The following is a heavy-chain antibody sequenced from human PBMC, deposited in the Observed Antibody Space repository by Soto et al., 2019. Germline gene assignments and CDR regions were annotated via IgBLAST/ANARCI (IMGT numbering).Heavy chain of an antibody. V-gene: IGHV1-69*02. D-gene: IGHD2-2*01. J-gene: IGHJ6*02. CDR1: GGTFSSYT. CDR3: ARGAVVPAAMSYYYGMDV. CDR2: IIPILGIA. Sequence: QVQLVQSGAEVKKPGSSVKVSCKASGGTFSSYTISWVRQAPGQGLEWMGRIIPILGIANYAQKFQGRVTITADKSTSTAYMERSSLRSEDTAVYYCARGAVVPAAMSYYYGMDVWGQGTTVTVSS.